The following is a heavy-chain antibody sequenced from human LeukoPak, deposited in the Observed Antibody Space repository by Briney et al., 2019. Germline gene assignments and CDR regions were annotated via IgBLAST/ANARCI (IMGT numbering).Heavy chain of an antibody. J-gene: IGHJ4*02. CDR2: IKQDGSEK. Sequence: GGSLRLSCAASGFTFSSYWMSWVRQAPGKGLEWVANIKQDGSEKYYVDSVKGRFTISRDNAKNSLLLQMSSLRAEDTAVYYCTRDFNYDSISYDYWGQGTLVTVSS. CDR1: GFTFSSYW. CDR3: TRDFNYDSISYDY. D-gene: IGHD3-22*01. V-gene: IGHV3-7*01.